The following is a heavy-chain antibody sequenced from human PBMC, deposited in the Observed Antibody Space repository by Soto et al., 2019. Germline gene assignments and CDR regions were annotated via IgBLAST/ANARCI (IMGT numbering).Heavy chain of an antibody. CDR2: VIPIFGTP. D-gene: IGHD2-15*01. CDR1: GGTFSTYA. J-gene: IGHJ6*02. Sequence: QVQLVQSGAEVKKPGSSVKVSCTAPGGTFSTYAISWVRQAPGQGLAWMGGVIPIFGTPKYAQKFQGRVMITADESTSTGYMELRSLRSEDTAVYYCARSQGGSSSLDIYYYYYYGMDVWGQGTTVTVSS. CDR3: ARSQGGSSSLDIYYYYYYGMDV. V-gene: IGHV1-69*01.